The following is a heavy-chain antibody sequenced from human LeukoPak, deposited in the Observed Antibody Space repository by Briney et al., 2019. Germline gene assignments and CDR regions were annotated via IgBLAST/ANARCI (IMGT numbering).Heavy chain of an antibody. V-gene: IGHV1-18*01. Sequence: APVKVSCKASGYTFTSYGISWVRQAPGQGLEWMGWISAYNGNTNYAQKLQGRVTMTTDTSTSTAYMELRSLRSDDTAVYYCARDTAGDFWSGYYTGPSDYWGQGTLVTVSS. J-gene: IGHJ4*02. D-gene: IGHD3-3*01. CDR3: ARDTAGDFWSGYYTGPSDY. CDR1: GYTFTSYG. CDR2: ISAYNGNT.